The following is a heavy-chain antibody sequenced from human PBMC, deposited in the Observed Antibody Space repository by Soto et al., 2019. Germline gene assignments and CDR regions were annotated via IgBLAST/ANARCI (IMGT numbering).Heavy chain of an antibody. D-gene: IGHD1-26*01. V-gene: IGHV3-15*01. Sequence: GGSLRLSCAASGFTFSDHYMDWVRQAPGKGLEWVGHVTTGGPTHYAAPVKGKFTISRDDSKNTAYLQMNSLKAEDTAVYYCATDLPTEGAGEFDYWGQGTPVTVSS. CDR1: GFTFSDHY. CDR3: ATDLPTEGAGEFDY. CDR2: VTTGGPT. J-gene: IGHJ4*02.